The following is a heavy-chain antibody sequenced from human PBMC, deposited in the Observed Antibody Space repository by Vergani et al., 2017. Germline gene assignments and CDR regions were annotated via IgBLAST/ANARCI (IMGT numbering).Heavy chain of an antibody. CDR2: IHTYTGNP. CDR1: GYIFRSHD. CDR3: ARGLNFYDSGTFDY. V-gene: IGHV7-4-1*02. D-gene: IGHD3-10*01. J-gene: IGHJ4*02. Sequence: QVQLVQSGAEVKKPGASVKVSCKAPGYIFRSHDINWVRQAPGQGLEWMGWIHTYTGNPMYARGFTGRWVFSLDTSVNTAYLQIRSLEAEDTAVYYCARGLNFYDSGTFDYWGQGTLVTVSS.